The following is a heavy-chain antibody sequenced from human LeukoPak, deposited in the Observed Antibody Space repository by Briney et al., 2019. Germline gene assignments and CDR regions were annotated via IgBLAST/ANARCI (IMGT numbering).Heavy chain of an antibody. J-gene: IGHJ3*02. CDR1: GYTFTNYA. Sequence: WASVKVSCKASGYTFTNYAVNWVRQAPGQGLEWMGWITTYNGNTNYAQKFQSRVTMTTDTSTSTAYMELRSLRSDDTAVYYCARDGVFSISGYYDSSGYGFDIWGQGTMVAVSS. V-gene: IGHV1-18*01. CDR2: ITTYNGNT. D-gene: IGHD3-22*01. CDR3: ARDGVFSISGYYDSSGYGFDI.